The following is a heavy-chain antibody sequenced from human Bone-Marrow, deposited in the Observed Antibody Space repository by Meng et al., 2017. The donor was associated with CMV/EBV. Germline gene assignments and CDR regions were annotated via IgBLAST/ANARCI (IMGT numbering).Heavy chain of an antibody. CDR2: TYHTGTT. CDR1: GGSVSGRNW. V-gene: IGHV4-4*02. D-gene: IGHD6-13*01. CDR3: ARTLEGSWGGMAV. J-gene: IGHJ6*02. Sequence: SETLSLTCAVSGGSVSGRNWWSWVRQSPGKGLEWIGETYHTGTTNYKPSLKSRVTISLDKSKNHLSLKLSSVTAADTAVYYCARTLEGSWGGMAVWGPGNTVNVSS.